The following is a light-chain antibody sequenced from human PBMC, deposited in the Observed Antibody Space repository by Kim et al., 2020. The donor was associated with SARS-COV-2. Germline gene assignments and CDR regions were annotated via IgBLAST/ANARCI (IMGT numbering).Light chain of an antibody. CDR3: QQYGSSRLG. Sequence: SPGERATRSCRASQSVSSNYLAWYQQKPGQAPRLLVYGASSRATGIPDRFSGSGSGTDFTLTISRLEPEDFAVYYCQQYGSSRLGFGGGTKVDIK. J-gene: IGKJ4*01. CDR2: GAS. V-gene: IGKV3-20*01. CDR1: QSVSSNY.